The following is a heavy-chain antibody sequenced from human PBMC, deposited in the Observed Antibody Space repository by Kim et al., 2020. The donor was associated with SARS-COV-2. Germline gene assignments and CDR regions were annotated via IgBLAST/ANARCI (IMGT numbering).Heavy chain of an antibody. CDR1: GGSISRYY. CDR2: IYYSGST. D-gene: IGHD6-25*01. CDR3: ARERKGIDSSGYGMDV. V-gene: IGHV4-59*01. J-gene: IGHJ6*02. Sequence: SETLSLTCTVSGGSISRYYWSWIRQPPGKGLEWIGYIYYSGSTTSNPSLKSRVPISVETSKNQFSLKLSSVTAAATAVYYCARERKGIDSSGYGMDVWGQGTTVTVSS.